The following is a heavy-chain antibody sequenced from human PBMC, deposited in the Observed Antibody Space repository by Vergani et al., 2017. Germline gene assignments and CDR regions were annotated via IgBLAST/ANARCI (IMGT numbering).Heavy chain of an antibody. CDR3: ARGASIAAACKLGVYYYYYYMDV. D-gene: IGHD6-13*01. CDR2: TYYRSKWYN. CDR1: GDSVSSNSAA. V-gene: IGHV6-1*01. J-gene: IGHJ6*03. Sequence: QVQLQQSGPGLVKPSQTLSLTCAISGDSVSSNSAAWNWIRQSPSRGLEWLGRTYYRSKWYNDYAVSVKSRITINPDTSKNQFSLQLNSVTPEDTAVYYCARGASIAAACKLGVYYYYYYMDVWGKGTTVTVSS.